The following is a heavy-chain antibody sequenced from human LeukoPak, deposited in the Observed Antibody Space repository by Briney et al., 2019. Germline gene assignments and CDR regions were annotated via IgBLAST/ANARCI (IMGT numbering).Heavy chain of an antibody. D-gene: IGHD3-10*02. CDR3: ARVVRGGVFDH. CDR1: GGSISSFY. J-gene: IGHJ4*02. Sequence: SETLSLTCSVSGGSISSFYWNWIPQPPGKGLEWIGEIYSSGNTHYSPSLQSRVTISVDTSKNQFSLQLSSVTAAATAVYYCARVVRGGVFDHWGQGALVTVSS. CDR2: IYSSGNT. V-gene: IGHV4-4*09.